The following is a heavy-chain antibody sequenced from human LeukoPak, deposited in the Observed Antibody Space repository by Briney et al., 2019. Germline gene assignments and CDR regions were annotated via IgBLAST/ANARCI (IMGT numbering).Heavy chain of an antibody. CDR1: GGSISSSSYY. CDR2: IYYSGST. CDR3: ASLPYDFWSGYYSGYFDY. V-gene: IGHV4-39*01. D-gene: IGHD3-3*01. J-gene: IGHJ4*02. Sequence: PSETLSLTCTVSGGSISSSSYYWGWIRQPPGKGLEWIGSIYYSGSTYYNPSLKSRVTISVDTSKNQFSPKLSSVTAADTAVYYCASLPYDFWSGYYSGYFDYWGQGTLVTVSS.